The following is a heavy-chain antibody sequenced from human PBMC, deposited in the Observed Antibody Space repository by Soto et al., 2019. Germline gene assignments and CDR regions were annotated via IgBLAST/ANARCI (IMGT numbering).Heavy chain of an antibody. CDR1: GGSISSYY. V-gene: IGHV4-59*01. J-gene: IGHJ5*02. Sequence: SETLSLTCTVSGGSISSYYWSWIRQPPGKGLEWIGYIYYSGSTNYNPSLKSRVTISVDTSKNQFSLKLSSVTAADTAVYYCARGEYYYDSSGYYRPYNWFDPWGQGTLVTVSS. CDR3: ARGEYYYDSSGYYRPYNWFDP. D-gene: IGHD3-22*01. CDR2: IYYSGST.